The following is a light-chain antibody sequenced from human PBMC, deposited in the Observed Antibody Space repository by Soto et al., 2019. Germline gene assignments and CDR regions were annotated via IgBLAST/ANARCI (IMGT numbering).Light chain of an antibody. CDR2: DVT. Sequence: ALTQSPSASGSPGQSVTISCTGTSSDIGGYNSVPWYQQHPGKAPKVMIYDVTKRPSGVPDRFSGSKSGNTASLTVSALQAEDEADYYCSSYTDRKNLVFGTGTKVTVL. J-gene: IGLJ1*01. CDR3: SSYTDRKNLV. CDR1: SSDIGGYNS. V-gene: IGLV2-8*01.